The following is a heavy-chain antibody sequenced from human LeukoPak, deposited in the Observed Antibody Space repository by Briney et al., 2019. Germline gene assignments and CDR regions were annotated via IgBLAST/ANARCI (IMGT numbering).Heavy chain of an antibody. D-gene: IGHD3-10*01. Sequence: GGSLRLSCAASGFTFRDHYMDWVRQAQGKGLEWVGRSRNKANSYTTEYAASVKGRFTISRDDSKNSLYLQMNSPKTEDTAVYYCARPSFSTSSGNPSDYWGQGTLVTVSS. J-gene: IGHJ4*02. CDR3: ARPSFSTSSGNPSDY. CDR2: SRNKANSYTT. V-gene: IGHV3-72*01. CDR1: GFTFRDHY.